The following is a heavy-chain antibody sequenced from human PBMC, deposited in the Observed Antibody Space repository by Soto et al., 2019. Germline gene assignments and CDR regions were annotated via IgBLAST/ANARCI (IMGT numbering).Heavy chain of an antibody. J-gene: IGHJ4*02. D-gene: IGHD6-19*01. Sequence: ELQLVESGGGLVQPGGSLRLSCAVSGFTYSRSWMSWVRQAPGKGLEWVANIKEDGSEKYYVDSVKGRFTVFRDNAKNSLYLQMNSLRVEDTAVYYCARETSSGCDYWGQGTLVTVSS. CDR2: IKEDGSEK. CDR3: ARETSSGCDY. V-gene: IGHV3-7*04. CDR1: GFTYSRSW.